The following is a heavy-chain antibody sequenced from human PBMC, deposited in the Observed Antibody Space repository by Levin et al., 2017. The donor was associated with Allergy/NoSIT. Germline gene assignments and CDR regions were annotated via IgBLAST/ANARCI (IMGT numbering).Heavy chain of an antibody. Sequence: SETLSLTCSVSGGSISGSSYYWGWIRQPPGNGLEWIGSIYYSGSTYYNPSLQSRVTISVDTSKNQFSLKLNSVTAADTAVYYCARLRNSGWYEFDYWGQGTLVTVSS. J-gene: IGHJ4*02. CDR1: GGSISGSSYY. CDR3: ARLRNSGWYEFDY. V-gene: IGHV4-39*01. CDR2: IYYSGST. D-gene: IGHD6-19*01.